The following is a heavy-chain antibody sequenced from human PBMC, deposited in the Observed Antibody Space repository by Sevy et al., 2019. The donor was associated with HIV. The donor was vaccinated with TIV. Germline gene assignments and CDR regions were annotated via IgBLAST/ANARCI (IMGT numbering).Heavy chain of an antibody. V-gene: IGHV3-30-3*02. CDR3: AKDDLGSIDY. CDR1: GFIFSTSP. CDR2: LSYDDSDE. D-gene: IGHD3-10*01. Sequence: GGSLRLSCTASGFIFSTSPMHWVRQAPGKGLECVAILSYDDSDENYADSVKGRFTISRDNSKNTLYLQMNSLRTEDTAVYYCAKDDLGSIDYWGQGTLVTVS. J-gene: IGHJ4*02.